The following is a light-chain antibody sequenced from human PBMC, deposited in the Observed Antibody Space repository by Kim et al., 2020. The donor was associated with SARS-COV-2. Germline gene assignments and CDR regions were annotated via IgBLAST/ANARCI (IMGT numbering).Light chain of an antibody. CDR1: SSNIGNNA. CDR2: YDD. Sequence: QRVTISCSGSSSNIGNNAVNWYQQLPGKAPKLLIYYDDLLPSGVSDRFSGSKSGTSASLAISGLQSEDEGDYYCAAWDDSLNGPVFGGGTKLTVL. V-gene: IGLV1-36*01. CDR3: AAWDDSLNGPV. J-gene: IGLJ2*01.